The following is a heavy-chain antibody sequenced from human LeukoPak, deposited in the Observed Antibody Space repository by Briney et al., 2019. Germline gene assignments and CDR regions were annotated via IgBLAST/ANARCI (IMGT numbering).Heavy chain of an antibody. Sequence: SETLSLTCTVSGGSVSSGSYYWSWIRQPPGKGLEWIGYIYYSGSTNYNPSLKSRVTISVDTSKNQFSLKLSSVTAADTAVYYCARVRGLTIFGVVIMDAFDIWAKGQWSPSLQ. J-gene: IGHJ3*02. D-gene: IGHD3-3*01. CDR3: ARVRGLTIFGVVIMDAFDI. CDR2: IYYSGST. V-gene: IGHV4-61*01. CDR1: GGSVSSGSYY.